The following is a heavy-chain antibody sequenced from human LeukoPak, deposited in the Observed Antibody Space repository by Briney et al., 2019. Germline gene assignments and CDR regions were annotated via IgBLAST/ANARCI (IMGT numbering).Heavy chain of an antibody. Sequence: SETLSLTCTVSGGSISSYYWSWIRQPPGKGLEWIGYIYYSGSTNYNPSLKSRVTISVDTSKNQFSLKLSSVTAADTAVYYCANQQWLAFDYWGQGTLVTVSS. V-gene: IGHV4-59*01. J-gene: IGHJ4*02. CDR3: ANQQWLAFDY. CDR1: GGSISSYY. CDR2: IYYSGST. D-gene: IGHD6-19*01.